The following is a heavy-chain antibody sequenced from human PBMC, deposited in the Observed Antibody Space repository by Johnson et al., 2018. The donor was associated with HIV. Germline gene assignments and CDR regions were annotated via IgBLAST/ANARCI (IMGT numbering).Heavy chain of an antibody. J-gene: IGHJ3*02. Sequence: VQLVESGGGLVQPGGSLRLSCAASGFTFSSYAMHWVRQAPGKGLEYVSASRSDGGSSYSANSVKGRFTISRDNSKNTLFLQMGSLRAEDMAVYYCARRAHDAFDIWGQGTMVTVSS. CDR3: ARRAHDAFDI. CDR2: SRSDGGSS. V-gene: IGHV3-64*01. CDR1: GFTFSSYA.